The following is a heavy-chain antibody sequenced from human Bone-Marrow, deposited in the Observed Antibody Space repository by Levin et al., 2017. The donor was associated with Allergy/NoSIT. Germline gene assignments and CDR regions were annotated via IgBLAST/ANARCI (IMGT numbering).Heavy chain of an antibody. V-gene: IGHV1-46*01. CDR3: AAVGTATDY. CDR2: INPSGGST. J-gene: IGHJ4*02. D-gene: IGHD6-19*01. Sequence: ASVKVSCKASAYTFTNYYVYWVRQAPGQGLEWMGTINPSGGSTNFAQKFQGRLTMTRDTSTSTVYMDLSRLRSEDTAVYYCAAVGTATDYWGQGTLVTVSS. CDR1: AYTFTNYY.